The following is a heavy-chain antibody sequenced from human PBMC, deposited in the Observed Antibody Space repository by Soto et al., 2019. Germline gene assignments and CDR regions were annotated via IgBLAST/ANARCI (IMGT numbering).Heavy chain of an antibody. CDR2: INHSGST. D-gene: IGHD2-8*02. CDR3: ARDKITGLFDY. CDR1: GGYFSGYY. V-gene: IGHV4-34*01. Sequence: QVQLQQWGAGLLKPSENLSLTCAVYGGYFSGYYWTWIRQPPGTGLEWIGEINHSGSTNYNPSLKSRVTISVDTSKNQFSLKLTSVTAAYTAVYYCARDKITGLFDYWGQGTLVTVSS. J-gene: IGHJ4*02.